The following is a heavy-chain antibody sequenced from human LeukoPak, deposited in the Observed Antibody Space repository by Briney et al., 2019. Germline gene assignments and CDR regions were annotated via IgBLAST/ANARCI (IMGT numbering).Heavy chain of an antibody. D-gene: IGHD3-22*01. Sequence: PSETLSLTCTVSGGSISSYYWSWIRQPPGKGLEWIGYIYYSGSTNYNPSLKSRATISVDTSKNQFSLKLSSVTAADTAVYYCARQYDSSGYYYTYFDYWGQGTLVTVSS. CDR2: IYYSGST. CDR3: ARQYDSSGYYYTYFDY. CDR1: GGSISSYY. J-gene: IGHJ4*02. V-gene: IGHV4-59*08.